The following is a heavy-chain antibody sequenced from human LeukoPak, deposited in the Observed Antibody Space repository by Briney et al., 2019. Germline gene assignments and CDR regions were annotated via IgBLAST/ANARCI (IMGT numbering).Heavy chain of an antibody. CDR3: ARVLSSGYPSPYSYYYGMDV. D-gene: IGHD3-22*01. Sequence: SSETLSLTCVVSGDSIITNDFFWGCVRQPPGKALECLGSTYQISPLKSRVTISVDTSKNQFSLKLSSVTAADTAVYYCARVLSSGYPSPYSYYYGMDVWGQGTTVTVSS. CDR1: GDSIITNDFF. J-gene: IGHJ6*01. CDR2: T. V-gene: IGHV4-39*07.